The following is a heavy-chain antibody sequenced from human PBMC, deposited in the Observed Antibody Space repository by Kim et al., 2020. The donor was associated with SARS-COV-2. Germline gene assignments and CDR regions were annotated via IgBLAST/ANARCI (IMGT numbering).Heavy chain of an antibody. D-gene: IGHD6-13*01. CDR1: GFTFSSFG. V-gene: IGHV3-33*03. CDR2: IWSDGSNK. Sequence: GGSLRLSCTASGFTFSSFGMHWVRQAPGKGLEWVAIIWSDGSNKYYADSVKGRFTISRDNSKNTLYLQMNSLRAEDTAVYYCAKGQQQLVLYFYGMDVWGQGTTVTVSS. CDR3: AKGQQQLVLYFYGMDV. J-gene: IGHJ6*02.